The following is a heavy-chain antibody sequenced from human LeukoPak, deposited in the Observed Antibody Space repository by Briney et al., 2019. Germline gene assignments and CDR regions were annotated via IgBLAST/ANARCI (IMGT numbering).Heavy chain of an antibody. CDR2: LSHSGNS. J-gene: IGHJ5*02. CDR3: ARSWGYCSTSSCYAHWFDP. Sequence: SETLSLTCAVSGYSISSGYFWGWIRQTPGTGLEWIGSLSHSGNSHYNPSLQSRVAISIDTSKKQFSLNLSSVTATDTAVYYCARSWGYCSTSSCYAHWFDPWGQGTLVTVSS. V-gene: IGHV4-38-2*01. CDR1: GYSISSGYF. D-gene: IGHD2-2*01.